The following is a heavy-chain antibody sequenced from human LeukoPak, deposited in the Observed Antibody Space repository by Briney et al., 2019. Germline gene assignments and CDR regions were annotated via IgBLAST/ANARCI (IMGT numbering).Heavy chain of an antibody. D-gene: IGHD2-8*01. J-gene: IGHJ4*02. V-gene: IGHV3-23*01. CDR2: ITCSGCST. Sequence: PGGSLRLSCAASGFTFSSFPMTWVRLAPGKGLEWVSTITCSGCSTYYAEYFKGRFTISKDNSKNTLYLQMNSLRGEDTALYFCAKDLAGCSDSWGQGTLVTVSS. CDR3: AKDLAGCSDS. CDR1: GFTFSSFP.